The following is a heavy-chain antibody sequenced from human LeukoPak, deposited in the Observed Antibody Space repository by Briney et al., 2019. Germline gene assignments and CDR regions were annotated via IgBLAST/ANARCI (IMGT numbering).Heavy chain of an antibody. D-gene: IGHD3-16*01. CDR1: GYSISSGYY. V-gene: IGHV4-38-2*02. CDR2: IYHSGST. CDR3: AYDRDAFDI. Sequence: PSETLSLTCTVSGYSISSGYYWGWIRQPPGKGLEWIGSIYHSGSTYYNPSLKSRVTISVDTSKNQFSLKLSSVTAADTAVYYCAYDRDAFDIWGQGTMVTVSS. J-gene: IGHJ3*02.